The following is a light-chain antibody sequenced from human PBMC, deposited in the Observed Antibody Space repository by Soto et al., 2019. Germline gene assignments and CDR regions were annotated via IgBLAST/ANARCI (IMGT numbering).Light chain of an antibody. CDR2: DAS. CDR3: QQRSNAPRT. J-gene: IGKJ1*01. Sequence: EIVLTQSPATLSLSPGEGATLSCRASQSVGSYLAWFHQKPGPAPRLLIYDASNRATGIPARFSGSGSGTGFTLAISSLEPEEFAVYYCQQRSNAPRTFGQGTKVEIK. CDR1: QSVGSY. V-gene: IGKV3-11*01.